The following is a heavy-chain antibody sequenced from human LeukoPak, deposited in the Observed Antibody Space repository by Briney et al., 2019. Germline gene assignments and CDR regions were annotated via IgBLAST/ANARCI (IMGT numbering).Heavy chain of an antibody. CDR2: ISSSGSTI. CDR1: GFTFSDYY. J-gene: IGHJ4*02. V-gene: IGHV3-11*04. Sequence: GGSLRLSCAASGFTFSDYYMSWIRQAPGKGLEWVSYISSSGSTICYADSVKGRFTISRDNAKNSLYLQMNSLRAEDTAVYYCARPVGATASNPFDYWGQGTLVTVSS. D-gene: IGHD1-26*01. CDR3: ARPVGATASNPFDY.